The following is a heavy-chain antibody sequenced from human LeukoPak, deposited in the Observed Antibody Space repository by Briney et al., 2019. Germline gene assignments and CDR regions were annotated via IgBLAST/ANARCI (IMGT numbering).Heavy chain of an antibody. Sequence: ASVRVSCKASAHTLTTYGISWVRQAPGHGLEWLGWINSKETQTNRAQKLQGRVTMTTDTSTSTASLDLRSLRSDDTAVYFCARGWELHDWGRGTLVTVSS. V-gene: IGHV1-18*01. J-gene: IGHJ4*02. CDR1: AHTLTTYG. CDR3: ARGWELHD. CDR2: INSKETQT. D-gene: IGHD1-26*01.